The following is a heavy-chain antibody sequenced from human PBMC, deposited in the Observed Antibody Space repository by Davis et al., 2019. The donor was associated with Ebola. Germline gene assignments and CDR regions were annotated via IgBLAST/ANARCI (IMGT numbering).Heavy chain of an antibody. D-gene: IGHD3-10*01. CDR3: ARDSSYSSSFDL. CDR1: GFTLSDYW. Sequence: GGSLRLSCVVSGFTLSDYWMSWVRQAPGKGLEWVANIKQDGSEKHYVDSLRGRLTISRDNARNSLYLQMNSLRAEDTAVYYCARDSSYSSSFDLWGRGTLVTVSS. CDR2: IKQDGSEK. J-gene: IGHJ2*01. V-gene: IGHV3-7*01.